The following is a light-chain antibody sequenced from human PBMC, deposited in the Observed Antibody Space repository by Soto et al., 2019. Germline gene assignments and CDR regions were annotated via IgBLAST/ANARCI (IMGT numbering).Light chain of an antibody. V-gene: IGLV2-14*03. J-gene: IGLJ2*01. CDR2: DVS. CDR1: SSDIGGYNY. Sequence: QSALTQPASVSGTPGLSITISCTRTSSDIGGYNYVSWYQQHPGKAPKLIIYDVSNRPSGVSNRFSGSKSGNTASLTISGLQAEDEADFYCSSYASSSTVVFGGGTKLTVL. CDR3: SSYASSSTVV.